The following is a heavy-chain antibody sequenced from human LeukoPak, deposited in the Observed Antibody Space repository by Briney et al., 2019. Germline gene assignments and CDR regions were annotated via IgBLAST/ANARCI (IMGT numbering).Heavy chain of an antibody. J-gene: IGHJ6*02. V-gene: IGHV4-34*01. Sequence: PSETLSLTCAVYGGSFSGYYWSWIRQPPGKGLEWIGEINHNGSTNYNPSLKSRVTISVDTSKNQFSLKLSSVTAADTAVYYCARGLVVGRYYYYGMDVWGQGTTVTVSS. CDR2: INHNGST. CDR3: ARGLVVGRYYYYGMDV. D-gene: IGHD1-26*01. CDR1: GGSFSGYY.